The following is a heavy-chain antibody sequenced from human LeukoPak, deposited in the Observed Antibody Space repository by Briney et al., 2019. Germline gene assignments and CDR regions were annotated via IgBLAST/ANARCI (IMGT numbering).Heavy chain of an antibody. J-gene: IGHJ3*02. CDR1: GGSISSYY. D-gene: IGHD3-22*01. Sequence: SETLSLTCTVSGGSISSYYWSWIRQPPGTGLEWIGYIYYSGSTNYNPSLKSRVTISVDTSKNQFSLKLSSVTAADTAVYYCARAFYDSSGLIGSAFDIWGQGTMVTVSS. CDR2: IYYSGST. V-gene: IGHV4-59*01. CDR3: ARAFYDSSGLIGSAFDI.